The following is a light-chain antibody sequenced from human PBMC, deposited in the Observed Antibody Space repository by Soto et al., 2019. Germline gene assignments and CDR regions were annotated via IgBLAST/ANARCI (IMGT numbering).Light chain of an antibody. V-gene: IGLV2-14*01. CDR1: SADIGFYDY. J-gene: IGLJ1*01. Sequence: QSVLTQPASVSGSPGQSITISCTGTSADIGFYDYVSWYQQYPGKAPNLLIYGVTYRPSGISYRFSGSKSGSTASLTISGLRDEDDADYYCSSYSTSFFHVFGTGTKVTVL. CDR3: SSYSTSFFHV. CDR2: GVT.